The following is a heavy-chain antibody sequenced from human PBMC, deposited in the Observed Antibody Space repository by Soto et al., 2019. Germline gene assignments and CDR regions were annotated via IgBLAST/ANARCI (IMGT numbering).Heavy chain of an antibody. J-gene: IGHJ6*02. D-gene: IGHD3-16*01. CDR2: IKQDGSEK. CDR3: ASLGRHG. V-gene: IGHV3-7*01. Sequence: PGWSLRLSCASSVFTFIDSWMDWVRQAPGKGPEWVANIKQDGSEKNYVDSVKGRFIISRDNAKNSLYLQMNSLRAEDTAVYYCASLGRHGWGQGTTVTVSS. CDR1: VFTFIDSW.